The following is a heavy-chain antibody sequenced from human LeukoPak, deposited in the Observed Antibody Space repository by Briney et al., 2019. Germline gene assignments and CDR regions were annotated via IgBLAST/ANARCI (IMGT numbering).Heavy chain of an antibody. D-gene: IGHD6-13*01. Sequence: GGSLRLSCAASGFTFSNYEMNWVRQAPGKGLERISHISNFGDIIHYADSVEGRFTISRDNAKNSLYLQMDSLRAEDTAVYYCAKDATAVVGTVYMDVWGKGTTVTISS. J-gene: IGHJ6*03. CDR1: GFTFSNYE. CDR2: ISNFGDII. CDR3: AKDATAVVGTVYMDV. V-gene: IGHV3-48*03.